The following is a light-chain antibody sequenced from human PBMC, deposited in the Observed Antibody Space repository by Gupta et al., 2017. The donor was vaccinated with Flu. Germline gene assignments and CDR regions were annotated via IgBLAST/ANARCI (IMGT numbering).Light chain of an antibody. V-gene: IGLV1-51*01. CDR2: DNN. J-gene: IGLJ3*02. CDR1: SSTIGSKY. Sequence: QSVLTQPPSVSAAPGQKVTIPCSGSSSTIGSKYVSWYHQVPGTAPNLLIYDNNQRRSGIPGRFSASKYGTSATLTITGLQAGDEADYFCGTEDNNRSVGVFGGGTKLTVL. CDR3: GTEDNNRSVGV.